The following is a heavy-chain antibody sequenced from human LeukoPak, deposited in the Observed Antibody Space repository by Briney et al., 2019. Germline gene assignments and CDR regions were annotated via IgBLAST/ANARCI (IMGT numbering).Heavy chain of an antibody. D-gene: IGHD5-12*01. CDR2: INPNGGST. Sequence: ASVKVSFKASGYPFTIYYMHWVRQAPGHGLEWMGIINPNGGSTSYAQKFQGRVTMTRDTSTSTVYMELSSLRSEDTAVYYCARDCPERAYSGYDSYLDYWGQGTLVTVSS. CDR1: GYPFTIYY. J-gene: IGHJ4*02. V-gene: IGHV1-46*01. CDR3: ARDCPERAYSGYDSYLDY.